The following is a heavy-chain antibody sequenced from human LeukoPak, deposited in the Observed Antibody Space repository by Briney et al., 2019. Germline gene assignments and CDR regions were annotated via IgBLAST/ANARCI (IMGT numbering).Heavy chain of an antibody. CDR2: ISSSSSSYI. J-gene: IGHJ4*02. V-gene: IGHV3-21*01. CDR1: GFTFSSYS. Sequence: GGSLRLSCAASGFTFSSYSMNWVRQAPGKGLEWVSSISSSSSSYIYYADSVKGRFTISRDNAKNSLYLQMNSLRAEDTAVYYCAREDSYYYGSGSYPFDYWGQGTLVTVSS. CDR3: AREDSYYYGSGSYPFDY. D-gene: IGHD3-10*01.